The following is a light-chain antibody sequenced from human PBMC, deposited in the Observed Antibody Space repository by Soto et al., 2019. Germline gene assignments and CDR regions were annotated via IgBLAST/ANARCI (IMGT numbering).Light chain of an antibody. V-gene: IGKV1-17*02. CDR1: QDIRSD. J-gene: IGKJ2*01. CDR2: AAS. CDR3: LQQHPYPYT. Sequence: DIQMTQSPSSLSASVGDRVTIICRASQDIRSDLAWYQQKPGKAPKRLIDAASTLHSGVPSRFSGSGSGTEFTLTIVNLQSDDCATYYCLQQHPYPYTFGQGTKLDIK.